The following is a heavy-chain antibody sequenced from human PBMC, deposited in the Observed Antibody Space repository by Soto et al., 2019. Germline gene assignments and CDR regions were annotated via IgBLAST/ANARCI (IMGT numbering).Heavy chain of an antibody. J-gene: IGHJ4*02. CDR2: INPNNGNT. Sequence: ASVKVSCKASGYTFTGYYIHWVRQAPGRGLEWMGWINPNNGNTNYAQKFQGRVTMTRDTSTSTACMELSNLRFDDTAVYYCARHSGYDYVFDYWGQGTLVTVSS. V-gene: IGHV1-2*02. CDR1: GYTFTGYY. CDR3: ARHSGYDYVFDY. D-gene: IGHD5-12*01.